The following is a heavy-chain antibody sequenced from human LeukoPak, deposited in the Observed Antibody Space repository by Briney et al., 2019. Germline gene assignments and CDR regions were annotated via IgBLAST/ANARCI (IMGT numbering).Heavy chain of an antibody. CDR3: ARDVGSSGYYYQQGPFDY. J-gene: IGHJ4*02. V-gene: IGHV1-18*01. Sequence: GASVKVSCKASGYTFTSYGISWVRQAPGQGLEWTGRISAYNGNTNYAQKLQGRVTMTTDTSTSTAYMELSSLRSEDTAVYYCARDVGSSGYYYQQGPFDYWGQGTLVTVSS. CDR1: GYTFTSYG. D-gene: IGHD3-22*01. CDR2: ISAYNGNT.